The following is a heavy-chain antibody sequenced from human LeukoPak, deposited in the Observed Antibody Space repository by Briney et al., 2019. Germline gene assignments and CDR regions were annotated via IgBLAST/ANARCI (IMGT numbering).Heavy chain of an antibody. CDR3: ARDRRIMITFGGVIVIPLSEVYFDY. V-gene: IGHV1-18*01. CDR1: GYTFTSYG. Sequence: ASVKVSCKASGYTFTSYGISWVRQAPGQGLEWVGWISAYNGNTNYAQKLQGRVTMTTDTSTSTAYMELRSLRSDDTAVYYCARDRRIMITFGGVIVIPLSEVYFDYWGQGTLVTVSS. CDR2: ISAYNGNT. J-gene: IGHJ4*02. D-gene: IGHD3-16*02.